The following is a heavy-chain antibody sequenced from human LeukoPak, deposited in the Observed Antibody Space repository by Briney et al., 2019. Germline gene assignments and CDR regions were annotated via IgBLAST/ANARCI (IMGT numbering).Heavy chain of an antibody. CDR1: GFTFRSHW. CDR2: IHQYGGEK. Sequence: GGSLRLSCEGSGFTFRSHWMSWVRQAPGKGLEWVANIHQYGGEKYYVDSVRGRFSISRDNAKNSLYLEMNSLRAEDTAVYYCARGGFYDILTGYYFGYWGQGTLVTVSS. J-gene: IGHJ4*02. D-gene: IGHD3-9*01. CDR3: ARGGFYDILTGYYFGY. V-gene: IGHV3-7*01.